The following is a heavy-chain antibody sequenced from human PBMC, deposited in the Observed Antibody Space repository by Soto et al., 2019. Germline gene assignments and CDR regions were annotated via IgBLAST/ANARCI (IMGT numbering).Heavy chain of an antibody. D-gene: IGHD3-22*01. CDR1: GFTFSSYS. CDR3: ARDLDSSGYYFH. V-gene: IGHV3-21*01. Sequence: PGGSLRLSCAASGFTFSSYSMNWVRQAPGKGLEWVSSISSSSSYIYYADSVKGRFTISRDNAKNSLYLQMNSLRAEDTAVYYCARDLDSSGYYFHWGQGTLVTVSS. CDR2: ISSSSSYI. J-gene: IGHJ4*02.